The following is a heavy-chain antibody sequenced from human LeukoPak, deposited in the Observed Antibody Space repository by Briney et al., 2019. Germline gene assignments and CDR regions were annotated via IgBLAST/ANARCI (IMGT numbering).Heavy chain of an antibody. D-gene: IGHD2-15*01. CDR2: INHSGST. J-gene: IGHJ5*02. CDR1: GFTFSSYS. CDR3: ARYHAVRYCSGGSCYSSRPNWFDP. V-gene: IGHV4-34*01. Sequence: GSLRLSCAASGFTFSSYSMNWVRQPPGKGLEWIGEINHSGSTNYNPSLKSRVTISVDTSKNQFSLKLSSVTAADTAVYYCARYHAVRYCSGGSCYSSRPNWFDPWGQGTLVTVSS.